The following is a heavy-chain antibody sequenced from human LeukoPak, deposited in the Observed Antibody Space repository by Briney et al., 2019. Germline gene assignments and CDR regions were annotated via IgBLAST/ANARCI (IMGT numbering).Heavy chain of an antibody. CDR1: GGSISSYY. V-gene: IGHV4-59*08. CDR2: IYYSGST. CDR3: ARLFGSGSYYRPAWFDY. D-gene: IGHD3-10*01. J-gene: IGHJ4*02. Sequence: SETLSLTCTVSGGSISSYYWSWIRQPPGKGLQWIGYIYYSGSTNYNPSLKSRVTISVDTSKNQFSLKLSSVTAADTAVYYCARLFGSGSYYRPAWFDYWGQGTLVTVSS.